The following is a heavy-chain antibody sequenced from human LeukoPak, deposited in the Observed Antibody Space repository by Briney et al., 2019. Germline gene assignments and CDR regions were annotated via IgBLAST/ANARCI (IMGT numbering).Heavy chain of an antibody. CDR2: IYYSGST. V-gene: IGHV4-59*01. D-gene: IGHD2-15*01. CDR1: GGSISSYY. J-gene: IGHJ5*02. CDR3: ARDPRYCSGGSCYDWFDP. Sequence: SEALSLTCTVSGGSISSYYWSWIRQPPGKGLEWIGYIYYSGSTNYNPSLKSRVTISVDTSKNQFSLKLSSVTAADTAVYYCARDPRYCSGGSCYDWFDPWGQGTLVTVSS.